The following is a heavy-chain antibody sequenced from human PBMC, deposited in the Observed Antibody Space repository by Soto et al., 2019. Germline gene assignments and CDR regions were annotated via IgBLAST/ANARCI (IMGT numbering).Heavy chain of an antibody. CDR3: AIFQVSPYYHDVMDV. CDR1: GYTFTGYY. J-gene: IGHJ6*02. D-gene: IGHD3-9*01. Sequence: ASVKVSCKASGYTFTGYYMHWVRQAPGQELEWMGWINPNSGDTNYAQKFQGRVTMTRDTSISTAYMELSRLRSDDTAVYYCAIFQVSPYYHDVMDVWGQGTTVTVS. V-gene: IGHV1-2*02. CDR2: INPNSGDT.